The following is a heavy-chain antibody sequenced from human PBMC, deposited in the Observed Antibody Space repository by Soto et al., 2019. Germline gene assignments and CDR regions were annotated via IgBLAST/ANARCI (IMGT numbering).Heavy chain of an antibody. CDR1: GDSISSSNW. D-gene: IGHD1-26*01. CDR2: IYHSGST. V-gene: IGHV4-4*02. J-gene: IGHJ4*02. CDR3: ARHSASYFRDY. Sequence: QVQLQESGPGLVKPSGTLSLTCAVSGDSISSSNWWSWVRQPPGKGLEWIGEIYHSGSTNYNPSLKSRVTLSVDKSKNQFSLNLNSVTAADTAVYYCARHSASYFRDYWGQGTLVTVSS.